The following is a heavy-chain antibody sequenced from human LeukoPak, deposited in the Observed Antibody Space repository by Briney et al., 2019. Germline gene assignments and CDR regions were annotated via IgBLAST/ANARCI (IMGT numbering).Heavy chain of an antibody. V-gene: IGHV4-59*12. CDR3: ARGRRIVVVPAATHAFDI. J-gene: IGHJ3*02. D-gene: IGHD2-2*01. Sequence: SETLSLTCTVSGGSISSYYWSWIRQTPGKGLEWIGNIFDSGDTNYNPSLQSRVTISVDRSKNQFSLKLSSVTAADTAVYYCARGRRIVVVPAATHAFDIWGQGTMVTVSS. CDR2: IFDSGDT. CDR1: GGSISSYY.